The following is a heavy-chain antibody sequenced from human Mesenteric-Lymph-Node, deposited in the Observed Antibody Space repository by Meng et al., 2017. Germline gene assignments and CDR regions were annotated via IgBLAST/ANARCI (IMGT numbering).Heavy chain of an antibody. CDR1: GFTVSYYY. CDR3: ARGADYGDYWYFDL. Sequence: HLVESGGVFVQPGAPLGLSCVAVGFTVSYYYMSWIRQAPGKGLDWVSYISSSGSTIYYADSVKGRFTISRDNAKNSLYLQMNSLRAEDTAVYYCARGADYGDYWYFDLWGRGTLVTVSS. J-gene: IGHJ2*01. V-gene: IGHV3-11*01. D-gene: IGHD4-17*01. CDR2: ISSSGSTI.